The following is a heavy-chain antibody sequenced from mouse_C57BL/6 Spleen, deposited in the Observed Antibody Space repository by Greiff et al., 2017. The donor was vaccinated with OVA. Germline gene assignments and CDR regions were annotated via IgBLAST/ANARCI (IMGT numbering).Heavy chain of an antibody. V-gene: IGHV1-52*01. D-gene: IGHD1-1*01. CDR1: GYTFTSYW. CDR3: TRLITTVVARDY. J-gene: IGHJ2*01. CDR2: IDPSDSET. Sequence: QVQLQQPGAELVRPGSSVKLSCKASGYTFTSYWMHWVKQRPIQGLEWIGNIDPSDSETHYNQKFKDKATLTVDKSSSTAYMQLSSLTSEDSAVYYCTRLITTVVARDYWGQGTTLTVSS.